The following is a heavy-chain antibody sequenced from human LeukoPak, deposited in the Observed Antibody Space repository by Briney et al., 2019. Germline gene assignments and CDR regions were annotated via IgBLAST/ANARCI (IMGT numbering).Heavy chain of an antibody. CDR2: MNPNSGNT. V-gene: IGHV1-8*02. CDR1: GGTFSSYA. J-gene: IGHJ5*02. D-gene: IGHD3-10*01. Sequence: ASVKVSCKASGGTFSSYAINWVRQATGQGLEWMGWMNPNSGNTGYAQKFQGRVTMTRNTSISTAYMELSSLRSEDTAVYYCARAHGSISRILLWFGESPSHWFDPWGQGTLVTVSS. CDR3: ARAHGSISRILLWFGESPSHWFDP.